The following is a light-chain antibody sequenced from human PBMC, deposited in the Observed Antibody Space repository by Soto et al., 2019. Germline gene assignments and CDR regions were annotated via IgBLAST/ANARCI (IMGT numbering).Light chain of an antibody. CDR2: AAS. J-gene: IGKJ5*01. CDR1: QGISSW. V-gene: IGKV1-12*01. CDR3: QQTYASIT. Sequence: IQMTHPPASVSPSVGDRVTVTCRANQGISSWLAWYQQKPGKXPXXLIYAASSLQSGVPSRLSGSGSGTESTLSISGMQPEDFGSDDCQQTYASITFRQGTRLDIK.